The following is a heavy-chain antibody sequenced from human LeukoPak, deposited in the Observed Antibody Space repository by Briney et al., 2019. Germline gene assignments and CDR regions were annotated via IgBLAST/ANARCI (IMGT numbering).Heavy chain of an antibody. D-gene: IGHD4-23*01. CDR1: GYTFPSYF. Sequence: ASVKVSCKASGYTFPSYFMHWMRQAPGQGLEWMGIINPTGGSTTYAQKFQGRVTMTRDTSTSTVYMELSSLRSEDTAVYYCASDYGGDHFDIWGQGTMVTVSS. V-gene: IGHV1-46*01. CDR2: INPTGGST. CDR3: ASDYGGDHFDI. J-gene: IGHJ3*02.